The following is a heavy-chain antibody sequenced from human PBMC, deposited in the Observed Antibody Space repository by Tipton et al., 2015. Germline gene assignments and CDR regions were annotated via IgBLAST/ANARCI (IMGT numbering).Heavy chain of an antibody. J-gene: IGHJ4*02. CDR1: GGSVSSGSYY. V-gene: IGHV4-61*01. CDR3: ARARGRHGGLFDS. Sequence: TLSLTCTVSGGSVSSGSYYWSWIRQPPGKGLEWIGYISFSDTTHYNPSLKSRITISLNTSKNQFSLKMSSVTASDTAVYYCARARGRHGGLFDSWGQGTLLTVST. D-gene: IGHD4-23*01. CDR2: ISFSDTT.